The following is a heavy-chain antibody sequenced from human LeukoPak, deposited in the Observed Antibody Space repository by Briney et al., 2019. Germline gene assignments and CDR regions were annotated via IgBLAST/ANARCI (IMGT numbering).Heavy chain of an antibody. CDR1: GFTLSSYG. D-gene: IGHD6-25*01. V-gene: IGHV3-33*01. CDR3: ARARNTYSSGAYGMDV. CDR2: IWYDGSNK. Sequence: GRSLRLSCAASGFTLSSYGMHWVRQAPGKGLEWVAVIWYDGSNKYYADSVKGRFTISRDNSKNTLYLQMNSLRAEDTAVYYCARARNTYSSGAYGMDVWGQGTTVTVSS. J-gene: IGHJ6*02.